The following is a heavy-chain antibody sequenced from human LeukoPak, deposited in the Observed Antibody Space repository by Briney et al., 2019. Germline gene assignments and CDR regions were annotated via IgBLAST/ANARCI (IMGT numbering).Heavy chain of an antibody. D-gene: IGHD3-22*01. CDR1: GGTFSSYA. V-gene: IGHV1-69*13. J-gene: IGHJ6*02. Sequence: SVKVSCKASGGTFSSYAISWVRQAPGQGLEWMGGIIPIFGTANYAQKFQGRVTITADESTSTAYMELSSLRSEDTAMYYCARESYDSSGYYPNTYYYYGMDVWGQGTTVTVSS. CDR3: ARESYDSSGYYPNTYYYYGMDV. CDR2: IIPIFGTA.